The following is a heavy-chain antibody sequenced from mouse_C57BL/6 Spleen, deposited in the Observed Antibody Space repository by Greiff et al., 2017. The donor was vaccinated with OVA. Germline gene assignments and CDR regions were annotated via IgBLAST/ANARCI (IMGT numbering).Heavy chain of an antibody. Sequence: QVQLQQSDAELVKPGASVKISCKVSGYTFTDHTIHWMKQRPEQGLEWIGYIYPRDGSTKYNEKFKGKATLTADKSSSTAYMQLNSLTSEYSAVYCCARGLITTVVGQYFDVWGTGTTVTVSS. V-gene: IGHV1-78*01. CDR1: GYTFTDHT. D-gene: IGHD1-1*01. CDR2: IYPRDGST. J-gene: IGHJ1*03. CDR3: ARGLITTVVGQYFDV.